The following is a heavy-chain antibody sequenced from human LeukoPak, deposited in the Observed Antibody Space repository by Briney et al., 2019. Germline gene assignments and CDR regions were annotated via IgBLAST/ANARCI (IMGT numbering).Heavy chain of an antibody. CDR1: GYSFTSYW. Sequence: GESLKISCKGSGYSFTSYWIGWVRQMPGKGLEWVGIIYPGDSDTRYSPSFQGQVTISADKSISTAYLQWSSLKASDTAMYYCARRSYRDCTNGVCYMVFDYWGQGTLVTVSS. J-gene: IGHJ4*02. CDR3: ARRSYRDCTNGVCYMVFDY. V-gene: IGHV5-51*01. CDR2: IYPGDSDT. D-gene: IGHD2-8*01.